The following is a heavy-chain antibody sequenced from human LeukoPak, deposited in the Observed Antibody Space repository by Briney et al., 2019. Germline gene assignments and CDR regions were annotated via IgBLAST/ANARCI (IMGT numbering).Heavy chain of an antibody. Sequence: SVKVSCKASGYTFTSYGISWVRQAPGQGLEWMGGIIPIFGTANYAQKFQGRVTITADESTSTAYMELSSLRSEDTAVYYCARGRYCSSTSCPWGYWGQGTLVTVSS. J-gene: IGHJ4*02. V-gene: IGHV1-69*13. CDR2: IIPIFGTA. CDR3: ARGRYCSSTSCPWGY. CDR1: GYTFTSYG. D-gene: IGHD2-2*01.